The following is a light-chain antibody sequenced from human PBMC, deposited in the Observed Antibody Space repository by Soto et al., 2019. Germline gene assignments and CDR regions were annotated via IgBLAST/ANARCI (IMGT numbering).Light chain of an antibody. J-gene: IGKJ1*01. V-gene: IGKV3-11*01. Sequence: EIVLTQSPATLSLSPGERATLSCRASQSVSSYLAWYQQKPGQAPRLLIYDASNRATGIPARFSGSGSGTDFTLTISSLEPEDFAVYYCQHFGSSRGTFGQGTKVDIK. CDR2: DAS. CDR1: QSVSSY. CDR3: QHFGSSRGT.